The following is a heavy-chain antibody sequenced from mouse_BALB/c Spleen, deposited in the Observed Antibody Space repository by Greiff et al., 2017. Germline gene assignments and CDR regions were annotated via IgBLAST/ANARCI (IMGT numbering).Heavy chain of an antibody. CDR1: GYSFTGYY. CDR2: INPYNGAT. CDR3: ARLGDGDY. J-gene: IGHJ2*01. D-gene: IGHD3-3*01. Sequence: EVKLVESGPELVKPGASVKISCKASGYSFTGYYMHWVKQSHVKSLEWIGRINPYNGATSYNQNFKDKASLTVDKSSSTAYMELHSLTSEDSAVYYCARLGDGDYWGQGTTLTVSS. V-gene: IGHV1-31*01.